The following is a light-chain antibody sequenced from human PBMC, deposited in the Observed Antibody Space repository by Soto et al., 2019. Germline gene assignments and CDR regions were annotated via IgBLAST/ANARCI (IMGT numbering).Light chain of an antibody. CDR3: QQYGGSPLVA. Sequence: ETVLTQSPGTLSLSPGERATLSCRASQSISSGYLAWYQQRPGQAPRLLISGASNRATGIPDRFSGSGSGTDFTLTISRLEPEDFGVYSCQQYGGSPLVAFGGGTKVEIK. CDR1: QSISSGY. J-gene: IGKJ4*01. V-gene: IGKV3-20*01. CDR2: GAS.